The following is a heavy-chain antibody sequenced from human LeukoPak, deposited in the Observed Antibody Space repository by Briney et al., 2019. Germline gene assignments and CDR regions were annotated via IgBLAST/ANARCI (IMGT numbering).Heavy chain of an antibody. CDR1: GFTFSSYA. CDR3: ARAQTSYYDFWSGIDY. V-gene: IGHV3-30-3*01. D-gene: IGHD3-3*01. Sequence: GGSLRLSCAASGFTFSSYAMHWVRQAPGKGLEWVAVISYDGSNKYYADSVKGRFTISRDNSKNTLYLQMNSLRAEDTAVYYCARAQTSYYDFWSGIDYWGQGTLVTVSS. J-gene: IGHJ4*02. CDR2: ISYDGSNK.